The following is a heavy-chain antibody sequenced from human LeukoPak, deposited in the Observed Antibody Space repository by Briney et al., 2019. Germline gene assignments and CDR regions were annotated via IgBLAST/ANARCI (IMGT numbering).Heavy chain of an antibody. D-gene: IGHD3-10*01. CDR1: GFTFISSG. CDR2: ISYDGSNK. V-gene: IGHV3-30*18. J-gene: IGHJ6*02. Sequence: PGGSPRLSCAASGFTFISSGMHWGRHGPRKGLGWVSVISYDGSNKYYADSVKGRFTISRDNSTNTLYLQMNSLRAAATAAYYYSKMGSGCYYKGPYYYYYGMDGGGQASTATASS. CDR3: SKMGSGCYYKGPYYYYYGMDG.